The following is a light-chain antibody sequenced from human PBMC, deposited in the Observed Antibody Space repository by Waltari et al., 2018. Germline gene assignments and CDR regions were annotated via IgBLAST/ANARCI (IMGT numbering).Light chain of an antibody. Sequence: SSELTQDPAVSVALGPTVRITCQGDRLSQSFASWYQQKPVQAPVIVVFGVGNRPSGIPDRFSGSNSGNTAFLTITGAQADDEADYYCNSRDISGNHWVFGGGTRLTVL. CDR3: NSRDISGNHWV. CDR1: RLSQSF. CDR2: GVG. V-gene: IGLV3-19*01. J-gene: IGLJ3*02.